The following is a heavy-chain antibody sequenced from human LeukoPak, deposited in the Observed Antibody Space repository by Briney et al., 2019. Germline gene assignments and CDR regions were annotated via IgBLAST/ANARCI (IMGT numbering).Heavy chain of an antibody. D-gene: IGHD3-9*01. CDR3: ARGTLGDILTGSYDC. CDR1: GYTLTELS. V-gene: IGHV1-24*01. CDR2: FDPEDGET. J-gene: IGHJ4*02. Sequence: GASVKVSCKVSGYTLTELSMHWVRQAPGKGLEWMGGFDPEDGETIYAQKFQGRVTMTEDTSTDTAYMELSSLRSEDTAVYFCARGTLGDILTGSYDCWGQGTLVTVSS.